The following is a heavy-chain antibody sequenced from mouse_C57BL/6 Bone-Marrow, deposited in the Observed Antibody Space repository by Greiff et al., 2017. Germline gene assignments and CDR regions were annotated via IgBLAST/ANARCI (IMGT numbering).Heavy chain of an antibody. D-gene: IGHD1-1*01. J-gene: IGHJ2*01. CDR1: GYTFISYW. CDR2: IDPNSGGT. V-gene: IGHV1-72*01. CDR3: ARRDYYGSSYFDY. Sequence: QVQLKQPGAEFVKPGASVKLSCKASGYTFISYWMHWVKQRPGRGLEGIGRIDPNSGGTKSNEKFKSKATLTEDKPSSTAYMQLRSLTSEDSAVYLCARRDYYGSSYFDYWGQGTTLTVSS.